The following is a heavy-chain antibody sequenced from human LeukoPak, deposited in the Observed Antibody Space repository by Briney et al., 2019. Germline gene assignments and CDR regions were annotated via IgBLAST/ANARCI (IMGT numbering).Heavy chain of an antibody. D-gene: IGHD6-25*01. J-gene: IGHJ4*02. CDR2: INHSGST. Sequence: PSETLSLTCAVYGGSFSGYYWSWIRQPPGKGLEWIGEINHSGSTNYNPSLKSRFTISVDTSKNQFSLKLSSVTAADTAVYYCARVRAYSSGWLDYWGQGTLVTVSS. CDR3: ARVRAYSSGWLDY. CDR1: GGSFSGYY. V-gene: IGHV4-34*01.